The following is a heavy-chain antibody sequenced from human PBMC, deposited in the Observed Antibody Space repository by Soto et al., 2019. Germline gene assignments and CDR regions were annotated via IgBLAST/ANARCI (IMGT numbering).Heavy chain of an antibody. CDR2: IDPSDSYT. Sequence: GESLNISCKGSGYSFTNYWISWVRQMPGKGLEWMGRIDPSDSYTNYSPSFQGHVTISADKSISTAYLQWSSLKASDTAIYYCARRATYYDSSGYYHYFDYWGQGTLVTVS. D-gene: IGHD3-22*01. CDR3: ARRATYYDSSGYYHYFDY. CDR1: GYSFTNYW. V-gene: IGHV5-10-1*01. J-gene: IGHJ4*02.